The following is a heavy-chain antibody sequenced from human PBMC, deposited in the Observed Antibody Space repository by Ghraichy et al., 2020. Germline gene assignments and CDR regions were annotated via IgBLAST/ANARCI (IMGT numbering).Heavy chain of an antibody. V-gene: IGHV3-23*01. Sequence: GESLNISCAASGFTFSSYAMSWVRQAPGKGLEWVSAISGSGGSTYYADSVKGRFTISRDNSKNTLYLQMNSLRAEDTAVYYCAKDPGSGGMVMWWFDPWGQGTLVTVSS. J-gene: IGHJ5*02. CDR3: AKDPGSGGMVMWWFDP. D-gene: IGHD2-15*01. CDR2: ISGSGGST. CDR1: GFTFSSYA.